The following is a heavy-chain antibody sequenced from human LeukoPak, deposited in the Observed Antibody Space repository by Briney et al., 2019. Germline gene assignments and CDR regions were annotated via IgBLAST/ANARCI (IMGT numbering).Heavy chain of an antibody. V-gene: IGHV1-18*01. CDR3: ARDYGSGYLRFDY. CDR1: GYTFTNYG. D-gene: IGHD3-22*01. Sequence: ASVKVSCKASGYTFTNYGISWVRQAPGQGLEWMGWISAYNGNTNYPQKFQGRVTMTTDTSTTTAYMELRSLRPDDTAVYYCARDYGSGYLRFDYWGQGTVVTVSS. J-gene: IGHJ4*02. CDR2: ISAYNGNT.